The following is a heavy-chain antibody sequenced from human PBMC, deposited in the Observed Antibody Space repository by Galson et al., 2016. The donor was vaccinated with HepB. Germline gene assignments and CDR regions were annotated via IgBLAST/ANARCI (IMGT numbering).Heavy chain of an antibody. Sequence: SLRLSCAASGFTFSNSGMHWIRQAPGRGLEWLAVLWYDGIRDYYADSVKGRFPISRDNSENTLYLQMDSLRAEDPAIYYCATDPGTTTWKNYFEYWGQGTLVTVS. J-gene: IGHJ4*02. V-gene: IGHV3-33*01. D-gene: IGHD6-13*01. CDR1: GFTFSNSG. CDR3: ATDPGTTTWKNYFEY. CDR2: LWYDGIRD.